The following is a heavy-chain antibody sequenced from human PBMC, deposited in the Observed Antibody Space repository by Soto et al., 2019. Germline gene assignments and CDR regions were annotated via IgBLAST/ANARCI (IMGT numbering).Heavy chain of an antibody. CDR1: GYIFTAYS. CDR3: EREENCSDGICYSEYFHR. J-gene: IGHJ1*01. D-gene: IGHD2-15*01. Sequence: QVQLEQSGAEVKKPGASVKVSCKASGYIFTAYSMHWVRRAPGQGLQWMGVVNPSGGSTNYAQKFQGIITLTRDTSRNIFYMDLSSLTSEDTAVYYCEREENCSDGICYSEYFHRWGQGTLVTVSS. V-gene: IGHV1-46*01. CDR2: VNPSGGST.